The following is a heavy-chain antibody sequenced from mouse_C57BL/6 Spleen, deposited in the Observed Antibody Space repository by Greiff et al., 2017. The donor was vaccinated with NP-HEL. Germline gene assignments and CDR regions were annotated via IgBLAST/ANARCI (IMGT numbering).Heavy chain of an antibody. V-gene: IGHV1-64*01. J-gene: IGHJ4*01. Sequence: VQLQQPGAELVKPGASVKLSCKASGYPFTSYWMHWVKQRPGQGLEWIGMIHPNSGSTNYNEKFKSKATLTVDKSSSTAYMQHSSLTSEASAVYYGERYQVEGAMDYWGQGTSVTVSS. CDR3: ERYQVEGAMDY. CDR1: GYPFTSYW. CDR2: IHPNSGST.